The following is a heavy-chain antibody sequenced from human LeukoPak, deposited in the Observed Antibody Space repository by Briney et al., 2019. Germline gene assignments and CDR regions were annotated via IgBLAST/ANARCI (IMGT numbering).Heavy chain of an antibody. D-gene: IGHD6-19*01. V-gene: IGHV4-34*01. CDR2: INHSGST. CDR3: AREGYSSGWYQGRNWFDP. CDR1: GGSFSGYY. Sequence: PSETLSLTCAVYGGSFSGYYWSWIRQPPGKGLEWIGEINHSGSTNYNPSLKSRVTISVDTSKNQFSLKLSSVTAADTAVYYCAREGYSSGWYQGRNWFDPWGQGTLVTVSS. J-gene: IGHJ5*02.